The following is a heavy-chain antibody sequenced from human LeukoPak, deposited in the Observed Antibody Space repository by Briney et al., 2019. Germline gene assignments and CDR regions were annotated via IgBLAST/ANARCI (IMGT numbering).Heavy chain of an antibody. CDR2: IYPGDSDT. CDR1: GYSFTSYW. CDR3: ARQIRTYYYGSGSYPHFDY. J-gene: IGHJ4*02. V-gene: IGHV5-51*01. Sequence: GESLKISCKGSGYSFTSYWIGWVRQMPGKGLEWMGIIYPGDSDTRYSPSFQGQVTISADKSISTAYLQWSSLKASDTAMYYCARQIRTYYYGSGSYPHFDYWGQGTLVTVSS. D-gene: IGHD3-10*01.